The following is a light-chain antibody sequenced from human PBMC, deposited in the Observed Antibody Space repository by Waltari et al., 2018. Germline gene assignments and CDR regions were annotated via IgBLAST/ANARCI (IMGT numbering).Light chain of an antibody. CDR3: QKYGTVPAT. J-gene: IGKJ1*01. Sequence: EIVLTQSPGTLSLSPGERATLSCRASQSVSRTLAWYQQKPGQAPRLLIYDASTRATGIPDRFSGSGSGTDFSLTIRRLEPEDFAVYDCQKYGTVPATFGQGTKVEIK. CDR1: QSVSRT. V-gene: IGKV3-20*01. CDR2: DAS.